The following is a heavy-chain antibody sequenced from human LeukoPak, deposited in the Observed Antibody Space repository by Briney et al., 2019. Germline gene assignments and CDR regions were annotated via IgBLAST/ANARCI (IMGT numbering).Heavy chain of an antibody. Sequence: SETLSLTCTVSGVSINSYYWSWIRQPPGKGMEWIGYIHVSGRTNYNPPLKSRVTISVDTTKNQFSLKLNSVTAADTAVYYCARHSGAYDSWLGYWGQGTLVTVSS. CDR2: IHVSGRT. CDR1: GVSINSYY. V-gene: IGHV4-59*08. D-gene: IGHD5-12*01. CDR3: ARHSGAYDSWLGY. J-gene: IGHJ4*02.